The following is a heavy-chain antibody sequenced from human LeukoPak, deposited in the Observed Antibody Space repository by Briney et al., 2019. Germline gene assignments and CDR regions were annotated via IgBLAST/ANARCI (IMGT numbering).Heavy chain of an antibody. V-gene: IGHV3-30*03. D-gene: IGHD4-17*01. CDR2: ISYDGSNK. Sequence: GGSLRLSCAASGFTFSSYGMHWVRQAPSKGLEWVAVISYDGSNKYYADSVKGRFTISRDNSKNTLYLQMNSLRAEDTAVYYCAATVTLDYWGQGTLVTVSS. CDR1: GFTFSSYG. CDR3: AATVTLDY. J-gene: IGHJ4*02.